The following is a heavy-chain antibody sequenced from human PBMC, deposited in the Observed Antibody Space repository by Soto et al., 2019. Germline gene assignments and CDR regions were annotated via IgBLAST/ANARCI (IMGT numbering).Heavy chain of an antibody. CDR1: GYTFTSYD. D-gene: IGHD5-18*01. CDR3: ARVYRGYSYGLTPPNMDV. CDR2: MNPNSGNT. V-gene: IGHV1-8*01. J-gene: IGHJ6*03. Sequence: ASVKVSCKASGYTFTSYDINWVRQATGQGLEWMGWMNPNSGNTGYAQKFQGRVTMTRNTSISTAYMELSSLRSEDTAVYYCARVYRGYSYGLTPPNMDVWGKGTTVTVSS.